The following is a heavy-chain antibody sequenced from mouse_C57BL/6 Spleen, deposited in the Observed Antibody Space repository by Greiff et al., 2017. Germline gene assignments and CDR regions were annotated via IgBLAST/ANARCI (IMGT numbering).Heavy chain of an antibody. CDR3: ATYDYDEGDFDY. J-gene: IGHJ2*01. V-gene: IGHV1-26*01. D-gene: IGHD2-4*01. CDR2: INPNNGGT. Sequence: EVQLQQSGPELVKPGASVKISCKASGYTFTDYYMNWVKQSHGKSLEWIGDINPNNGGTSYNQKFKGKATLTVDKSSSTAYMELRSLTSEDSAVYYCATYDYDEGDFDYWGQGTTLTVSS. CDR1: GYTFTDYY.